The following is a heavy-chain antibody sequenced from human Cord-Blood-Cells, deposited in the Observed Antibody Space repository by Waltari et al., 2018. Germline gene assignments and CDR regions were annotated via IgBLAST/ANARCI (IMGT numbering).Heavy chain of an antibody. Sequence: QVQLVQSGAEVKKPGASVKVSCKASGYTFTGYYMHWVRQAPGQGLEWMGRINPNSGGTNYAQKFQGRVTMTRATSISTAYMELSRLRSDDTAVYYCARDKYLRYFDWPLGYWGQGTLVTVSS. J-gene: IGHJ4*02. CDR1: GYTFTGYY. D-gene: IGHD3-9*01. V-gene: IGHV1-2*06. CDR2: INPNSGGT. CDR3: ARDKYLRYFDWPLGY.